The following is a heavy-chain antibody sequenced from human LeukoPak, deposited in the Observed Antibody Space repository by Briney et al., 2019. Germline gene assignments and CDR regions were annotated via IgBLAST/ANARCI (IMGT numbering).Heavy chain of an antibody. CDR2: MNPNSGNT. Sequence: GASVKVSCKASGYTFTSYDINWVRQATGQGLKWMGWMNPNSGNTGYAQKFQGRVTMTRNTSISTAYMELSSLRSEDTAVYYCARGPPRYYYGSGSFYGMDVWGQGTTVTVSS. CDR3: ARGPPRYYYGSGSFYGMDV. V-gene: IGHV1-8*01. J-gene: IGHJ6*02. CDR1: GYTFTSYD. D-gene: IGHD3-10*01.